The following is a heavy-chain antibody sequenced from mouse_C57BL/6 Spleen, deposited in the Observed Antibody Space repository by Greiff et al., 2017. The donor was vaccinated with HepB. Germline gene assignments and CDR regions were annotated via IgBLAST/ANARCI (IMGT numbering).Heavy chain of an antibody. CDR3: ARWGYGSSYGYFDY. D-gene: IGHD1-1*01. CDR1: GYTFTDYN. V-gene: IGHV1-18*01. Sequence: EVQLQQSGPELVKPGASVKIPCKASGYTFTDYNMDWVKQSHGKSLEWIGDINPNNGGTIYNQKFKGKATLTVDKSSSTAYMELRSLTSEDTAVYYCARWGYGSSYGYFDYWGQGTTLTVSS. J-gene: IGHJ2*01. CDR2: INPNNGGT.